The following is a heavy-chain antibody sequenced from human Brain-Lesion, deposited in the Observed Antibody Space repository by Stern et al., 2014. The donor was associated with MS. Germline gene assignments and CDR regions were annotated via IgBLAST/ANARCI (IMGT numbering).Heavy chain of an antibody. D-gene: IGHD4-17*01. CDR3: ARGGAVTTSDYYLDY. CDR1: GFTFSYHA. Sequence: QVQLVESGGGVVQPGRSLRLSCAASGFTFSYHAMHWVRQAPGKGLEWAALLPYDGSDKNDADSVKGRFTISRDNSRNTLYLQMNSLRVDDTAVYYCARGGAVTTSDYYLDYWGQGILVTVSS. V-gene: IGHV3-30*01. J-gene: IGHJ4*02. CDR2: LPYDGSDK.